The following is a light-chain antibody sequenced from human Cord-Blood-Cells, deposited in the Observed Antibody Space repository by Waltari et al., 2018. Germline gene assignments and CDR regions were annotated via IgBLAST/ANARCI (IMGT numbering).Light chain of an antibody. CDR3: QQLNSYPL. V-gene: IGKV1-9*01. Sequence: DIQLTQSPSFLSASVGDRVTITCRASQGISSYLAWYQQKPGKAPKLLIYAASTLQSGVPSRFSGSGSGKEFTLTINSLQPEDFATYYCQQLNSYPLFGGGTKVEIK. J-gene: IGKJ4*01. CDR2: AAS. CDR1: QGISSY.